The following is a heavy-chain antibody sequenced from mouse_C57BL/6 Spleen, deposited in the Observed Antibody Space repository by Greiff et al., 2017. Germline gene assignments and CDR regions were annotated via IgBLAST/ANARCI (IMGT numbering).Heavy chain of an antibody. CDR2: ISSGSSTI. CDR1: GFTFSDYG. J-gene: IGHJ1*03. D-gene: IGHD1-1*01. CDR3: ARNHYGSSYNWYFDV. V-gene: IGHV5-17*01. Sequence: DVMLVESGGGLVKPGGSLKLSCAASGFTFSDYGMHWVRQAPEKGLEWVAYISSGSSTIYYADTVKGRFTISRDNAKNTLFLQMTSLRSEDTAMYYCARNHYGSSYNWYFDVWGTGTTVTVSS.